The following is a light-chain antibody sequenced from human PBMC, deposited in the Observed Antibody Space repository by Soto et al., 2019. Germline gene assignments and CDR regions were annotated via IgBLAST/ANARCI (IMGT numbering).Light chain of an antibody. V-gene: IGLV2-14*01. CDR2: DVS. Sequence: QSALTQPASGSGSPGQSIAISCTGTSSDVGGYNYVSWYQQHPGKAPKLMIYDVSNRPSGVSNRFSGSQSVSTASLTISGLRDEDEADYYCSSYTSSNTYVFGTGTKLTVL. J-gene: IGLJ1*01. CDR1: SSDVGGYNY. CDR3: SSYTSSNTYV.